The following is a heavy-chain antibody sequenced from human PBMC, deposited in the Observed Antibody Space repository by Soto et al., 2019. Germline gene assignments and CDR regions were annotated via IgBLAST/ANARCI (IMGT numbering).Heavy chain of an antibody. J-gene: IGHJ4*02. D-gene: IGHD4-17*01. CDR2: IWYDGSNK. Sequence: QVQLVESGGGVVQPGRSLRLSCAASGFTFSSFGMHWVRQAPGKGLEWVAVIWYDGSNKYYADSVKGRFTISRDNSKNTLYLHMNSLRADDTAVYYCARDRGDYGPFDYWGQGTLVTVSS. CDR3: ARDRGDYGPFDY. CDR1: GFTFSSFG. V-gene: IGHV3-33*01.